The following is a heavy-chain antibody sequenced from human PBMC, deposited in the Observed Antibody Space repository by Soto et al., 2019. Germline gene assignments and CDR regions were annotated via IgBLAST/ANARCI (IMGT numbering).Heavy chain of an antibody. V-gene: IGHV3-21*01. CDR1: GFTFSSYS. CDR3: ARGSCSSTSCHLWTYYFDY. J-gene: IGHJ4*02. Sequence: EVQLVESGGGLVKPGGSLRLSCPASGFTFSSYSMNWVRQAPGKGLEWVSSISSSSSYIYYADSVKGRFTISRDNAKNSLYLQMNSLRAEDTAVYYCARGSCSSTSCHLWTYYFDYWGQGTLVTVSS. D-gene: IGHD2-2*01. CDR2: ISSSSSYI.